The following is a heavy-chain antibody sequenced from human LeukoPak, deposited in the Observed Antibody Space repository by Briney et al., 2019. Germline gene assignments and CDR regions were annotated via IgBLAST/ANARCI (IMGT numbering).Heavy chain of an antibody. D-gene: IGHD3-10*01. V-gene: IGHV1-2*02. Sequence: ASVTVSCKASGYTFTGYYMHWVRQAPGQGLEWMGWINPNSGDPNYAQQFQGRVTMTRDTSISTAYMELSRLRSDDTAVYYCAAYDYASGADYWGQGSLVTVSS. CDR2: INPNSGDP. CDR3: AAYDYASGADY. CDR1: GYTFTGYY. J-gene: IGHJ4*02.